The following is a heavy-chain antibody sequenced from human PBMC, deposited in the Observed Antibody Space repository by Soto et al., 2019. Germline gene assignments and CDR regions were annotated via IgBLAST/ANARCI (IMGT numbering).Heavy chain of an antibody. V-gene: IGHV1-3*01. Sequence: GASVKVSCKASGYTFSTYSMHWVRQAPGHSLEWMGWINGATGQTRSSQRFQDRVTITRDTSASTAYMELSSLRSEDTAVYYCARDRDSALVPGDYYYFGMDVWGQGTTVTVSS. J-gene: IGHJ6*02. CDR1: GYTFSTYS. CDR3: ARDRDSALVPGDYYYFGMDV. CDR2: INGATGQT. D-gene: IGHD5-18*01.